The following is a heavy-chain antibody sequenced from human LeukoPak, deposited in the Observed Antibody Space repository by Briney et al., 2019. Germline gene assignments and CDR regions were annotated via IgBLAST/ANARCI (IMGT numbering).Heavy chain of an antibody. J-gene: IGHJ5*02. CDR3: ARDGYYYDSSGYWDLPNYNWLDP. V-gene: IGHV1-46*01. D-gene: IGHD3-22*01. Sequence: ASVKVSCKASGYTFTSYYMHWVRQAPGQGLEWMGIINPSGGSTSYAQKFQGRVTMTRDTSTSTVYMELSSLRSEDTAVYYCARDGYYYDSSGYWDLPNYNWLDPWGQGTLVTVSS. CDR2: INPSGGST. CDR1: GYTFTSYY.